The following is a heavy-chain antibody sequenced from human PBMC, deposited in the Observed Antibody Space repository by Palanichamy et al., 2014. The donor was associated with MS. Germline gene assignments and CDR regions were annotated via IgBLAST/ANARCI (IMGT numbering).Heavy chain of an antibody. CDR3: ARDKHVTMVRPYGMDV. J-gene: IGHJ6*02. V-gene: IGHV3-33*01. D-gene: IGHD3-10*01. CDR2: IWYDGSNK. Sequence: QVQLVESGGGVVQPGRSLRLSCAASGFTFSTYVMHWVRQAPGKGLEWVAVIWYDGSNKYYGDSMKGRFTISRDNSKNTLYLQMNSLRAEDTAVYYCARDKHVTMVRPYGMDVWGQGTTVTVSS. CDR1: GFTFSTYV.